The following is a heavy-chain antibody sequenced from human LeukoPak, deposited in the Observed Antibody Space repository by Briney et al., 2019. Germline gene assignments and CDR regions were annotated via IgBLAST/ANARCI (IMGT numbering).Heavy chain of an antibody. V-gene: IGHV4-39*07. Sequence: SETLSLTCTVSGGSISTSYYWGWIRQPPGKGLEWIGSIYYSGGTYYNPSLKSRVTISLNTSKNQFSLKLSSVTAADTAVYYCARESECYYGSGSYECRWFDPWGLGTLVTVSS. D-gene: IGHD3-10*01. CDR3: ARESECYYGSGSYECRWFDP. CDR1: GGSISTSYY. CDR2: IYYSGGT. J-gene: IGHJ5*02.